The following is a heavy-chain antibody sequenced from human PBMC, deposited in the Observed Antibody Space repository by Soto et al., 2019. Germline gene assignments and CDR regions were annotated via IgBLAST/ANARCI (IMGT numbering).Heavy chain of an antibody. CDR1: GGSISSGDDY. Sequence: PSETLSLTCTVSGGSISSGDDYWNWIRQNPRKGLEWIGYIYYSGGTYYNPSLKSRATISVDTSKSQVSLKLRSVTAADTAVYYCARGVWVDSAFDSSGQGTRVTVSS. CDR3: ARGVWVDSAFDS. D-gene: IGHD3-16*01. CDR2: IYYSGGT. V-gene: IGHV4-31*03. J-gene: IGHJ4*02.